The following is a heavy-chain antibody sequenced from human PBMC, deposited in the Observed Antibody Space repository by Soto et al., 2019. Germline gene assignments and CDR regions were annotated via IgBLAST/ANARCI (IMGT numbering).Heavy chain of an antibody. CDR1: GGTFSSYT. V-gene: IGHV1-69*02. J-gene: IGHJ4*02. CDR2: IIPILGIA. D-gene: IGHD2-15*01. Sequence: EASVKVSCKASGGTFSSYTISWVRQAPGQGLEWMGRIIPILGIANYAQKFQGRVTITADKSTSTAYMELSSLRSEDTAVYYCARSYCSGGSCYRNFDYWGQGTLVTVSS. CDR3: ARSYCSGGSCYRNFDY.